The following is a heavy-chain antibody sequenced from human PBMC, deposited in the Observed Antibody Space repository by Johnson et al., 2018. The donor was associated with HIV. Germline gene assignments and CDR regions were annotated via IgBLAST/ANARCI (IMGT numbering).Heavy chain of an antibody. J-gene: IGHJ3*01. Sequence: QVQLVESGGGVVQPWGSLRLSCAASGFTFSSYGMHWVRQAPGKGLEWVAVISYDGSNKYYADSVKGRFTISRDNSKNTLYLQMNSLRAEDTAVYYCARDQRGVYSYGDAFDFWGQGTVVSVST. D-gene: IGHD5-18*01. CDR1: GFTFSSYG. CDR2: ISYDGSNK. V-gene: IGHV3-30*19. CDR3: ARDQRGVYSYGDAFDF.